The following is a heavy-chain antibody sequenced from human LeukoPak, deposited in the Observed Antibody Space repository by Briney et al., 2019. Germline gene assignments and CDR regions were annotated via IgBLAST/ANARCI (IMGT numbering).Heavy chain of an antibody. CDR2: ISSSSSYI. D-gene: IGHD3-3*01. CDR3: ARSRITIFGVALYYFDY. Sequence: GGSLRLSCAASGFTFSSYSMNRVRQAPGKGLEWVSSISSSSSYIYYADSVKGRFTISRDNAKNSLYLQMNSLRAEDTAVYYCARSRITIFGVALYYFDYWGQGTLVTVSS. J-gene: IGHJ4*02. CDR1: GFTFSSYS. V-gene: IGHV3-21*01.